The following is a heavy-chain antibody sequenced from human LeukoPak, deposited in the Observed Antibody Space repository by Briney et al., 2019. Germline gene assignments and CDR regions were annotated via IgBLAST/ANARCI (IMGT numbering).Heavy chain of an antibody. Sequence: ASVKVSCKASGYTFTSDYLHWVRQAPGQGLEWMGIMNPSGGDTIYAQKFQGRVTMTRDTSTSTVYMELSSLRSEDTAVYYCAIDISSFRCFDYWGQGTLVTVSS. D-gene: IGHD3-3*02. J-gene: IGHJ4*02. CDR3: AIDISSFRCFDY. CDR1: GYTFTSDY. CDR2: MNPSGGDT. V-gene: IGHV1-46*01.